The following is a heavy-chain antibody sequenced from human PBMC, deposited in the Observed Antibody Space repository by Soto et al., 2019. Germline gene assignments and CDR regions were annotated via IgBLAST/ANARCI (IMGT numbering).Heavy chain of an antibody. V-gene: IGHV4-59*01. CDR3: ARGGLGAVAGTVGQYFQH. J-gene: IGHJ1*01. CDR2: IYYSGST. D-gene: IGHD6-19*01. CDR1: GGSISSYY. Sequence: SETLSLTCTVSGGSISSYYWSWIRQPPGKGLEWIGYIYYSGSTNYNPSLKSRVTISVDTSKNQFSLKLSSVTAADTAVYYCARGGLGAVAGTVGQYFQHWGQGTPVTVSS.